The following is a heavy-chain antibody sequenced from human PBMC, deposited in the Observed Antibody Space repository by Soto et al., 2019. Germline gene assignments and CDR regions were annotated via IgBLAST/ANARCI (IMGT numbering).Heavy chain of an antibody. Sequence: SETMSLTCAFYDWSFSCYYWSLIRPTPGKGLEWIGEINHSGSTNYNPSLKSRVTISVDTSKNQFSLKLSSVTAADTAVYYCASVRSPGYSSGWYVRRSFDYWGQGTLVTVSS. CDR2: INHSGST. D-gene: IGHD6-19*01. CDR3: ASVRSPGYSSGWYVRRSFDY. CDR1: DWSFSCYY. V-gene: IGHV4-34*01. J-gene: IGHJ4*02.